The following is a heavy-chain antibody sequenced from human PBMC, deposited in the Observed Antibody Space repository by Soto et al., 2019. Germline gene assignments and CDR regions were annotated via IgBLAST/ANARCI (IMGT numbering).Heavy chain of an antibody. CDR1: GGSISSGGYS. CDR2: IYHSGST. Sequence: QLQLQESGSGLVKPSQTLSLTCAVSGGSISSGGYSWSWIRQPPGKGLEWIGYIYHSGSTYYNPAPKCLVTISGDRPNNQFPLKLRSVTAADTAVYYCARVPDRWGQGTLGTVSS. D-gene: IGHD2-2*01. CDR3: ARVPDR. J-gene: IGHJ5*02. V-gene: IGHV4-30-2*01.